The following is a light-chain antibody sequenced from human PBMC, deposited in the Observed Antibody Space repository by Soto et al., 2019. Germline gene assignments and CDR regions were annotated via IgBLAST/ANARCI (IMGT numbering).Light chain of an antibody. CDR3: QQRSNWPPGFT. J-gene: IGKJ3*01. CDR1: QSVSSY. V-gene: IGKV3-11*01. CDR2: DAS. Sequence: ESVLSQSPPTLSLSQGERATLSCRASQSVSSYLAWYQQKPGQAPRLLIYDASNRATGIPARFSGSGSGTDFTLTISSLEPEDFAVYYCQQRSNWPPGFTFGPGTKVDIK.